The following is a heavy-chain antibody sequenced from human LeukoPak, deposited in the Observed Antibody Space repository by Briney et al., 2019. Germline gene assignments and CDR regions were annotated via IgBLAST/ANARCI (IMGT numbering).Heavy chain of an antibody. D-gene: IGHD3-10*01. CDR1: GYTFTSYD. J-gene: IGHJ3*02. Sequence: GGSLRLSCAASGYTFTSYDINWVRQATGQGLEWMGWMNPNSGNTGYAQKFQGRVTMTRDMSTSTVYMELSSLRSEDTAVYYCARDPKKTYYYGSGSPTDAFDIWGQGTMVTVSS. V-gene: IGHV1-8*02. CDR2: MNPNSGNT. CDR3: ARDPKKTYYYGSGSPTDAFDI.